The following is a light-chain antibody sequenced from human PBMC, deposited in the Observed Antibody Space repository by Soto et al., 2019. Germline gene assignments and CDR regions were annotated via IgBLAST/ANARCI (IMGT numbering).Light chain of an antibody. J-gene: IGLJ2*01. CDR1: SSDVGDYNY. CDR2: DVS. Sequence: QSALTQPASVSGSPRQSITIACTGTSSDVGDYNYVSWYQQHPGKAPKLMIYDVSNRPSGVSNRFSGSKSGNTASLTISGLQAEDEADYYCSSYTSNSTLLFGGGTKLTVL. CDR3: SSYTSNSTLL. V-gene: IGLV2-14*01.